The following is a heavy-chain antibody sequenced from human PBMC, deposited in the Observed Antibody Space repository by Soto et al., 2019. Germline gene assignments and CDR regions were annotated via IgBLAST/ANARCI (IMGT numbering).Heavy chain of an antibody. D-gene: IGHD6-6*01. CDR2: ISYDETTK. J-gene: IGHJ2*01. CDR1: GFSVHTHS. CDR3: AREWEYYSSSGLLYFDL. V-gene: IGHV3-30*04. Sequence: QVQLVESGGGVVQPGRSLRLSCAGSGFSVHTHSIHWVRQSPGKGLEWVAVISYDETTKFYADSVKGRFTISRDNSENSVYLQMNCPRPDDTAVYYCAREWEYYSSSGLLYFDLWGRGALVTVSS.